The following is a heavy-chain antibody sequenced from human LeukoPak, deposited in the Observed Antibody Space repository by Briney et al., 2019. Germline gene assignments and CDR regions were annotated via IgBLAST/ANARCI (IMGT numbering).Heavy chain of an antibody. CDR2: TSHTDNI. CDR1: GGSISSTNW. CDR3: ARSDYIWGSYRVYDT. J-gene: IGHJ5*02. D-gene: IGHD3-16*02. Sequence: SETLSLTCAVSGGSISSTNWWTWVGRAPGKGREWIGETSHTDNINHNPSLQSRVIVSVDRSNNHFSLKLSSVTAADTAVYFCARSDYIWGSYRVYDTRGQGILVTVSS. V-gene: IGHV4-4*02.